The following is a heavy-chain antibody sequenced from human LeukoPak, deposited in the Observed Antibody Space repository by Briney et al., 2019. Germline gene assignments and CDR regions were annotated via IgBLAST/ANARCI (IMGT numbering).Heavy chain of an antibody. CDR2: IYYSGSN. CDR3: ARHGHLGGSSYFDY. Sequence: SETLSLTCTVSGGSISSYFWSWIRQPSGKGLEWIGYIYYSGSNNYNPSLKSRLTISVDTSRNQFSLKLSSVTAADTAVYYCARHGHLGGSSYFDYWGQGTLVTVSS. J-gene: IGHJ4*02. CDR1: GGSISSYF. D-gene: IGHD1-26*01. V-gene: IGHV4-59*08.